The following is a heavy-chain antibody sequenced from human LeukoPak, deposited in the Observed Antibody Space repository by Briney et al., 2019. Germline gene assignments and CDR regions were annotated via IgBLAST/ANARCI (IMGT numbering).Heavy chain of an antibody. CDR1: GFTFDNYA. CDR3: AKDRRPGYDFWSGYYPPPNYYYGMDV. D-gene: IGHD3-3*01. Sequence: GRSLRLSCAASGFTFDNYAMHWVRQAPGKGLEWVSGISWNGGSIGYADSVKGRFTISRDNAKNSLYLQMNSLRAEDTALSYCAKDRRPGYDFWSGYYPPPNYYYGMDVWGQGATVTVSS. V-gene: IGHV3-9*01. J-gene: IGHJ6*01. CDR2: ISWNGGSI.